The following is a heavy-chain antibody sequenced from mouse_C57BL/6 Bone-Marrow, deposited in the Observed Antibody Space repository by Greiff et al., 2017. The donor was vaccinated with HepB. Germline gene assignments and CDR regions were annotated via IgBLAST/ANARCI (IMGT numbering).Heavy chain of an antibody. D-gene: IGHD2-4*01. CDR3: TRRPYYDYDGYAMDY. Sequence: VQGVESGPGLVQPSQSLSITCTVSGFSLTSYGVHWVRQSPGKGLEWLGVIWSGGSTDYNAAFISRLSISKYNSKSQVFFKMNSLQAADTAIYYCTRRPYYDYDGYAMDYWGQGTSVTVSS. V-gene: IGHV2-2*01. J-gene: IGHJ4*01. CDR1: GFSLTSYG. CDR2: IWSGGST.